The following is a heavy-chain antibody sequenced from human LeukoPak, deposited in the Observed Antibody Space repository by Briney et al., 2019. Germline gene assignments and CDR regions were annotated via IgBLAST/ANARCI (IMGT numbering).Heavy chain of an antibody. CDR1: GFTFSDYY. J-gene: IGHJ6*02. V-gene: IGHV3-11*06. CDR3: ARRSRYYYYGMDV. Sequence: GGSLRLSCAASGFTFSDYYMSWIRQAPGKGLEWVSYISSSSSYTNYAASVKGRFTISRDNAKNSLYLQMNSLRAEDTAVYYCARRSRYYYYGMDVWGQGTTVTVSS. CDR2: ISSSSSYT.